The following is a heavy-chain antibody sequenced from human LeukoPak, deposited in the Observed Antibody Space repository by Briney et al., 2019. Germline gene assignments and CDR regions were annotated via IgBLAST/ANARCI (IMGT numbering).Heavy chain of an antibody. CDR2: INSDGSST. V-gene: IGHV3-74*01. CDR1: GFTFSSYW. Sequence: GGSLRLSCAASGFTFSSYWMHWVRQALGKGLVWVSRINSDGSSTSYADSVKGRFTISRDNAKNSLYLQMNSLRAEDTAVYYCARDSSGYFHWFDPWGQGTLVTVSS. D-gene: IGHD3-22*01. CDR3: ARDSSGYFHWFDP. J-gene: IGHJ5*02.